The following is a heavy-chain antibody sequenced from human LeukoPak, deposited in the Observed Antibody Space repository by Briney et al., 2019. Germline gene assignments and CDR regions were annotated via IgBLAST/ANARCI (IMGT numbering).Heavy chain of an antibody. J-gene: IGHJ4*02. CDR1: GFTFSSYA. Sequence: GSLRLSCAASGFTFSSYAMSWIRQPPGKGLEWIGEINHSGSTNYNPSLKSRVTISVETSKNQFSLKLSSVTAADTAVYYCARPRFGSFWSGYYRGFDYWGQGALVTVSS. CDR2: INHSGST. V-gene: IGHV4-34*01. CDR3: ARPRFGSFWSGYYRGFDY. D-gene: IGHD3-3*01.